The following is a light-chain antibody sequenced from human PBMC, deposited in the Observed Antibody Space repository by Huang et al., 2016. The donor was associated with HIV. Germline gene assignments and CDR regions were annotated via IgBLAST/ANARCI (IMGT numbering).Light chain of an antibody. J-gene: IGKJ4*01. CDR2: DAS. Sequence: DIQMTQSPSSLSASIGDRVTITCQASHDISNHLNWYQQRPGKAPIFLISDASDLETGVSLRFSGSGSGTDFAFTISSLQPEDVATYYCQQYNSVPITFGGGTKVNI. V-gene: IGKV1-33*01. CDR3: QQYNSVPIT. CDR1: HDISNH.